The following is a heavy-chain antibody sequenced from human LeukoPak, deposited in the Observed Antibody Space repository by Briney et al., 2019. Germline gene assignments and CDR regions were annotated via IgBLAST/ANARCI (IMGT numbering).Heavy chain of an antibody. CDR1: GYTFTSYG. CDR3: ARNPPPSMSPFDI. J-gene: IGHJ3*02. V-gene: IGHV1-18*01. Sequence: ASVKVSCKASGYTFTSYGISWVRQAPGQGLELMGWISAYNGNTTYAQKLEGRVTMTTDTSTSTAYMELRSLRSDDTAVYYCARNPPPSMSPFDIWGQGTMVTVSS. CDR2: ISAYNGNT.